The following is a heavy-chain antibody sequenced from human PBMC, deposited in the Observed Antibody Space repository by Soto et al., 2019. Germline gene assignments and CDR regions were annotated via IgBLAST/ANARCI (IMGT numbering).Heavy chain of an antibody. V-gene: IGHV1-2*02. CDR3: ARPPGYISDWYYFDL. CDR2: ISPKSGGT. J-gene: IGHJ4*02. D-gene: IGHD3-9*01. Sequence: SVKICCKAPVYPVINYYMHLVRQAPGQGFEWMGRISPKSGGTNYAQKFQGRVSMTWDTSLKTDYMEMSSLMSEDTAVYYCARPPGYISDWYYFDLWGQGTQVTVSS. CDR1: VYPVINYY.